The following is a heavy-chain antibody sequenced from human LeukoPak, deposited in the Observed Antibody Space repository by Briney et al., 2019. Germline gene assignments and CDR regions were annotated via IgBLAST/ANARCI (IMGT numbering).Heavy chain of an antibody. CDR1: GFTFSNAW. V-gene: IGHV3-15*01. CDR3: ATNSDYEGLFAY. CDR2: IKSKADGGTT. Sequence: SGGSLRLSCAASGFTFSNAWMSWVRQAPGKGLEWVGRIKSKADGGTTDYAAPVKGRFTISRDDSENTLYVQMNSLKTEDTAVYYCATNSDYEGLFAYWGQGSLVTVSS. J-gene: IGHJ4*02. D-gene: IGHD5-12*01.